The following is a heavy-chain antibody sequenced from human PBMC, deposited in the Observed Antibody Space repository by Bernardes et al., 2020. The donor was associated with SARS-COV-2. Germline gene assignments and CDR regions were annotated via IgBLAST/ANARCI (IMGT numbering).Heavy chain of an antibody. V-gene: IGHV3-74*01. Sequence: GGSLRLSCAASGFTFSSYSMNWVRQAPGKGLVWVSRISGDGSGITYADSVKGRFTISRDNAKNTLYLEMNSLNAEDTALYYCAGTTTTCCDHWGQGTLVTVSS. CDR1: GFTFSSYS. D-gene: IGHD2-2*01. CDR3: AGTTTTCCDH. J-gene: IGHJ4*02. CDR2: ISGDGSGI.